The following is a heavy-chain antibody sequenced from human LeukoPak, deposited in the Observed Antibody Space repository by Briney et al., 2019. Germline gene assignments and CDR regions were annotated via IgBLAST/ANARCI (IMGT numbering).Heavy chain of an antibody. D-gene: IGHD3-22*01. CDR3: ARVLTMIVVVIHPFDY. CDR2: INSDGSST. J-gene: IGHJ4*02. Sequence: GGSLRLSCAASGFTFSSYWMHWVRHAPGKGLVWVSRINSDGSSTSYADSVKGRFTISRDNAKNTLYLQMNSLRAEDTAVYYCARVLTMIVVVIHPFDYWGQGTLVTVSS. V-gene: IGHV3-74*01. CDR1: GFTFSSYW.